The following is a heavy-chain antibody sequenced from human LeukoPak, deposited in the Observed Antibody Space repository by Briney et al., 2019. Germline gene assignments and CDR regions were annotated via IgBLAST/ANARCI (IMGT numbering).Heavy chain of an antibody. V-gene: IGHV3-33*01. D-gene: IGHD6-13*01. Sequence: GRSLRLSCAASGFTFSSYGMHWVRRAPGKGLEWVAVIWYDGSNKYYADSVKGRFTISRDNSKNTLYLQMNSLRAEDTAVYYCARDGRIAAAATGYWGQGTLVTVSS. CDR1: GFTFSSYG. CDR3: ARDGRIAAAATGY. CDR2: IWYDGSNK. J-gene: IGHJ4*02.